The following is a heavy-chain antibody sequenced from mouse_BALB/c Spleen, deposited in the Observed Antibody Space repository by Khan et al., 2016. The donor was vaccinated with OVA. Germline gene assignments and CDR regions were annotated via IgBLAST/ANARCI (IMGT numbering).Heavy chain of an antibody. D-gene: IGHD1-1*01. CDR1: GYSFTGYF. V-gene: IGHV1-20*02. CDR3: TRIYRSDFDY. Sequence: VQLQQSGPELVKPGASVKISCMASGYSFTGYFMNWVMQSHGKSLEWIGRINPHIGETFYNQKFKGKATLTVDEPSSTAHMELRSLASEDSAVYYCTRIYRSDFDYWGQGTTLTVSS. CDR2: INPHIGET. J-gene: IGHJ2*01.